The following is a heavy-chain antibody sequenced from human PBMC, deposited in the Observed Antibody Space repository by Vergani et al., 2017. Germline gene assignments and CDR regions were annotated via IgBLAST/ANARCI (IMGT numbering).Heavy chain of an antibody. CDR1: GFTFSRYA. D-gene: IGHD4-23*01. CDR3: AKYPSYGVNSPFDY. CDR2: ISGGGGST. Sequence: VQLVESGGGVVQPGRSLRLSCEASGFTFSRYAMSWVRPAPGMVLEWVSAISGGGGSTYYAASVKGRFTIARDNSKNTLDLQMNSMRAEDTAVYYWAKYPSYGVNSPFDYWGQGTLVTVSS. V-gene: IGHV3-23*04. J-gene: IGHJ4*02.